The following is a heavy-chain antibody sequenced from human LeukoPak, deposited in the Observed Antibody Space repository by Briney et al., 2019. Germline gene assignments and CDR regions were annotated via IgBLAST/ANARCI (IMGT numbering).Heavy chain of an antibody. D-gene: IGHD3-22*01. V-gene: IGHV1-2*02. Sequence: ASVKVSCKASGYTFTGYYMHWVRQAPGQGLEWMGWINPNSGGTNYAQKFQGRVTMTRDTSISTAYMELSRLRSDDTAVYYCARGRHSSSYYTFDYWGQGTLVTVSS. J-gene: IGHJ4*02. CDR3: ARGRHSSSYYTFDY. CDR1: GYTFTGYY. CDR2: INPNSGGT.